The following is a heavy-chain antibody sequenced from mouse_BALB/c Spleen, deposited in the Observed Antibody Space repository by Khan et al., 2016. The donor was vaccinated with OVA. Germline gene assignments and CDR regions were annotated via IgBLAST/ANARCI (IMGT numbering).Heavy chain of an antibody. D-gene: IGHD1-1*01. Sequence: EVQLVESGGGLVKPGGSLKLSCAASGFTFSNYAMSWVRQTPEKRLEWVATISSGGSYTYYPDSVQGRFTISRDNAKNTLYLQMRSLRSEDTAIYYCARGLFATVVATPFTYWGQGTLVTVSA. CDR2: ISSGGSYT. J-gene: IGHJ3*01. V-gene: IGHV5-9-3*01. CDR3: ARGLFATVVATPFTY. CDR1: GFTFSNYA.